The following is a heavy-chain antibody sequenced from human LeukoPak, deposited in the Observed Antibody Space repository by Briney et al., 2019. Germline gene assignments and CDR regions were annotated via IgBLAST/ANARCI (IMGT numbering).Heavy chain of an antibody. CDR2: IYYSGST. CDR3: ARGGIAVAGTLGWFDP. J-gene: IGHJ5*02. CDR1: GGSISNYY. Sequence: PSETLSLTCTVSGGSISNYYWTWLRQPPGKGLEWLGYIYYSGSTNYNPSLKSRVTISVDTSKNQFSLKLSSVTAADTAVYYCARGGIAVAGTLGWFDPWGQGTLVTVSS. V-gene: IGHV4-59*01. D-gene: IGHD6-19*01.